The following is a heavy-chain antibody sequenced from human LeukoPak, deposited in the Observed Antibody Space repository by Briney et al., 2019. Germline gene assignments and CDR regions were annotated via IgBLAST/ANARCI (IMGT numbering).Heavy chain of an antibody. D-gene: IGHD2-2*01. V-gene: IGHV5-51*01. CDR1: GYSFTSYW. J-gene: IGHJ6*02. CDR3: ARSHPLGYCSSTSCQNYYYYGMDV. Sequence: GESLKISCKGSGYSFTSYWIGWVRQMPGKGLEWMGIIYPGDSDTRYSPSFQGQVTISADKSISTAYLQWSSLKASDTAMYYCARSHPLGYCSSTSCQNYYYYGMDVWGRGTTVTVSS. CDR2: IYPGDSDT.